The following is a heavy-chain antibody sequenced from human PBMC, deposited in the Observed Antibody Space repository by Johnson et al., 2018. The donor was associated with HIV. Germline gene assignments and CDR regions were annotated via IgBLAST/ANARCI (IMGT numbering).Heavy chain of an antibody. CDR2: ISYDGSNK. CDR3: AKSDYPGIAVAGSAYDDAFDI. Sequence: QVQLVESGGGVVQPGRSLRLSCAASGFTFSSYAMHWVRQAPGKGLEWVAVISYDGSNKYYADSVKGRFTISRDNSKNTLYLQMNSLRAEDTAVYYCAKSDYPGIAVAGSAYDDAFDIWGQGTMVTVS. J-gene: IGHJ3*02. CDR1: GFTFSSYA. V-gene: IGHV3-30-3*02. D-gene: IGHD6-19*01.